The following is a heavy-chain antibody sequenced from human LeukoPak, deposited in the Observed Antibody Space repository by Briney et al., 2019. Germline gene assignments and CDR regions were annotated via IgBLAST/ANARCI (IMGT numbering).Heavy chain of an antibody. J-gene: IGHJ5*02. Sequence: SVKVSCKASGGTFSSYAISWVRQAPGQGLEGMGGIIPIFGTANYAQKFQGRVTITADESTSTAYMELSSLRSEDTAVYYCASAGLKTQYYDFWSGSYNWFDPWGQGTLVTVSS. CDR1: GGTFSSYA. CDR2: IIPIFGTA. CDR3: ASAGLKTQYYDFWSGSYNWFDP. D-gene: IGHD3-3*01. V-gene: IGHV1-69*13.